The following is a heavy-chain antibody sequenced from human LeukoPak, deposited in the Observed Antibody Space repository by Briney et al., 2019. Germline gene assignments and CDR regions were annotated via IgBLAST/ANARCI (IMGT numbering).Heavy chain of an antibody. Sequence: SETLSLTCTVSGGSISSGGYYWSWIRQHPGKGREWIGYIYYSGSTYYNPSLKSRVTISVDTSKNQFSLKLSSVTAADTAVYYCASLERSPVVITDPFAEYFQHWGQGTLVTVSS. CDR2: IYYSGST. CDR1: GGSISSGGYY. CDR3: ASLERSPVVITDPFAEYFQH. V-gene: IGHV4-31*03. J-gene: IGHJ1*01. D-gene: IGHD3-22*01.